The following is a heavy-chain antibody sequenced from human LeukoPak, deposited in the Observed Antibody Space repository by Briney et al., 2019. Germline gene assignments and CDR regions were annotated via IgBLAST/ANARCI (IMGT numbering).Heavy chain of an antibody. J-gene: IGHJ4*02. D-gene: IGHD4-11*01. V-gene: IGHV1-2*02. CDR1: GYTFTDYY. CDR3: ARDRDYSNTERGFDY. CDR2: INPNSGET. Sequence: ASVKVSCKTSGYTFTDYYIHWVRQAPGQGLEWMGLINPNSGETKSAQKFQGRVTMTGDTSISTACMELSRVTSDDTAVYYCARDRDYSNTERGFDYWGQGTLVTVSS.